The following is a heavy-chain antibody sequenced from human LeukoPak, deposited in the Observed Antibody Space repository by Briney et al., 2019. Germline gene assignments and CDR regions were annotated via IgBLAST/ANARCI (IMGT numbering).Heavy chain of an antibody. CDR3: ARGDSSAYYGSDY. CDR1: GFTFSLYS. V-gene: IGHV3-21*01. CDR2: ITSSSFV. D-gene: IGHD3-22*01. Sequence: GGSLRLSCAASGFTFSLYSMNWVRQAPGEGLEWVSSITSSSFVHYSDSVKGRFSISRDNAKNSLYLQMDSLRAEDTAVYYCARGDSSAYYGSDYWGQGILVTVSS. J-gene: IGHJ4*02.